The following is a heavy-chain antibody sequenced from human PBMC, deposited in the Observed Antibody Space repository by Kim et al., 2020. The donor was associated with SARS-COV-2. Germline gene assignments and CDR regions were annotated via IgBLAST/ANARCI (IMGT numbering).Heavy chain of an antibody. D-gene: IGHD3-22*01. Sequence: GGSLRLSCAASGFTFDDYAMHWVRQAPGKGLELVSGISWNSGSIGYADSVKGRLTISRDNAKNSLYLQMNSLRAEDTALYYCAGLVVITDRGGYYGMDVWGQGTTVTVSS. CDR2: ISWNSGSI. CDR3: AGLVVITDRGGYYGMDV. J-gene: IGHJ6*02. V-gene: IGHV3-9*01. CDR1: GFTFDDYA.